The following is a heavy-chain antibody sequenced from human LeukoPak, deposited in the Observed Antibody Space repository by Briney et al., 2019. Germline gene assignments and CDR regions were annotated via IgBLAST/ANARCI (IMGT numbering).Heavy chain of an antibody. V-gene: IGHV3-74*03. CDR2: ITTGVGTT. J-gene: IGHJ4*02. Sequence: GGSLRLSCAASGFTFTSYNMHWVRHASGKGLVWVSRITTGVGTTMYADSVKGRFTISRDNAKNTVHLQMSSLRAEDTAIYYCARGYYGDPVAFDYWGQGTLVTVSS. CDR3: ARGYYGDPVAFDY. CDR1: GFTFTSYN. D-gene: IGHD3-10*01.